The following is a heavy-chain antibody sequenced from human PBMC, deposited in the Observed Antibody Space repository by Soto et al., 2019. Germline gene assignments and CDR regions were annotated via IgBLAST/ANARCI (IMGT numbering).Heavy chain of an antibody. CDR3: ARESSDIVVVPAAIGPYYYGMDV. V-gene: IGHV4-34*01. J-gene: IGHJ6*02. CDR2: INDSGST. D-gene: IGHD2-2*02. CDR1: GESFSGHF. Sequence: PSETLSLTCAVNGESFSGHFWSWIRQSPGKGLEWIGEINDSGSTNKNPSLKSRVSISVDTSKNHFSLNLRSLTAADTAVYYCARESSDIVVVPAAIGPYYYGMDVWGQGTTVTVSS.